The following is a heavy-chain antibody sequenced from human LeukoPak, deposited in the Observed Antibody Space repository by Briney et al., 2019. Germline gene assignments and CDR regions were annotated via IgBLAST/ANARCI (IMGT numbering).Heavy chain of an antibody. D-gene: IGHD2-2*03. CDR1: GLTFSSYA. CDR3: APSRGLDMIFND. V-gene: IGHV3-23*01. CDR2: ISGSGDII. Sequence: PGGSLRLSCAASGLTFSSYAMTWVRQVPGKGLEWVSSISGSGDIIYYADSVKGRFTISRDNSKNTLHVQMNSLRAEDTAVYYCAPSRGLDMIFNDWGQGTLVTVSS. J-gene: IGHJ4*02.